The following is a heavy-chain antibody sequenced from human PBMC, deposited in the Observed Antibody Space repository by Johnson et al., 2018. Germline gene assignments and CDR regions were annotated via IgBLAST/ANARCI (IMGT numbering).Heavy chain of an antibody. CDR3: AKGKVCYSYGRDAFDI. D-gene: IGHD5-18*01. Sequence: QVQLVESGGGLVKPGGSLRLSCAASGFTFSDYYMSWIRQAPGKGLEWVSYISSSSSTIYYVDSVKGRFTISRDNSKNTLYLQMNSLRAEDTAGYYCAKGKVCYSYGRDAFDIWGQGTMVTVSS. J-gene: IGHJ3*02. CDR1: GFTFSDYY. CDR2: ISSSSSTI. V-gene: IGHV3-11*01.